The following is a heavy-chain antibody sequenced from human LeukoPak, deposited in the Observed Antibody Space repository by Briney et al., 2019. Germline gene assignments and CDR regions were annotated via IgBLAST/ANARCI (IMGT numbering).Heavy chain of an antibody. Sequence: GASVKVSCTASGYTFTAYYMHWVRQAPGQGLEWMGWINPNSGVTNYAQKFQGRVTMTRDTSISTAYMELSRLRSDDTAVYYCAKASRISAAGTDWFDRWGQGTLVTVSS. V-gene: IGHV1-2*02. D-gene: IGHD6-25*01. CDR1: GYTFTAYY. CDR3: AKASRISAAGTDWFDR. J-gene: IGHJ5*02. CDR2: INPNSGVT.